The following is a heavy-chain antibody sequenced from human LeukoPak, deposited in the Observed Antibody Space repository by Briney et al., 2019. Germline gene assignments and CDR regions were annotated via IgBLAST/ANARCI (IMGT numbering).Heavy chain of an antibody. CDR2: INPNSGGT. D-gene: IGHD6-13*01. CDR3: ARIPGIAAAGNDY. V-gene: IGHV1-2*02. CDR1: GYTFTGYY. J-gene: IGHJ4*02. Sequence: ASVKVSCKASGYTFTGYYMHWVRQAPGQGLEWMGWINPNSGGTNYAQKFQGRVTMTRGTSISTAYMELSRLRSDDTAVYYCARIPGIAAAGNDYWGQGTLVTVSS.